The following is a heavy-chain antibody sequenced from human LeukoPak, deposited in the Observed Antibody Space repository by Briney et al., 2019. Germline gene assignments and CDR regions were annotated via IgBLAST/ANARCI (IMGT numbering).Heavy chain of an antibody. CDR2: IIPMFGIA. V-gene: IGHV1-69*13. CDR3: ARDRPYTGGWRGFDY. CDR1: GGTFSRYA. D-gene: IGHD6-19*01. J-gene: IGHJ4*02. Sequence: SVKVPCKASGGTFSRYAISWVRQAPGQGLEWMGGIIPMFGIANYAQKFQGRVTITADESTSTAYMELSSLRSEDTAVYYCARDRPYTGGWRGFDYWGQGTLVTVSS.